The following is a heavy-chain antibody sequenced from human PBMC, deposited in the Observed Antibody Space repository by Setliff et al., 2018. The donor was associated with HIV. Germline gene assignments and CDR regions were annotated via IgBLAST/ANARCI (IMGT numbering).Heavy chain of an antibody. CDR2: INPNNGNT. CDR3: ATGGGYSLFDY. CDR1: GYTFISYA. V-gene: IGHV1-18*01. D-gene: IGHD2-21*02. J-gene: IGHJ4*02. Sequence: GASVKVSCKASGYTFISYAVYWVRQAPGQGLEWVGWINPNNGNTKYAQNFQGRVSMTTTDTSTTTAYMELRSLTSDDTAVYYCATGGGYSLFDYWGQGTLVTVSS.